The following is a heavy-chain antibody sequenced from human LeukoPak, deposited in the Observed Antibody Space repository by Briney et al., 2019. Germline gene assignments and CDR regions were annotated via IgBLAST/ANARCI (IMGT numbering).Heavy chain of an antibody. V-gene: IGHV3-30*19. CDR2: ISYDGSNK. CDR3: ARDYVLQAFDI. CDR1: GFTFSSYG. Sequence: PGGSLRLSCAASGFTFSSYGMHWVRQAPGKGLEWVAVISYDGSNKYYADSVKGRFTISRDNSKNTLYLQMNSLRAEDTAVYYCARDYVLQAFDIWGQGTMVTVSS. D-gene: IGHD3-10*02. J-gene: IGHJ3*02.